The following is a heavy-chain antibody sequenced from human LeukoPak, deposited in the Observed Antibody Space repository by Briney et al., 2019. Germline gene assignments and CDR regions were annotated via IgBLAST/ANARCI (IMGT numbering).Heavy chain of an antibody. CDR3: ARGQQWLVSSNWFDP. Sequence: ASVKVSCKASGYTFTNYAMHWVRQAPGQRLEWMGWINAGNGNTKYSQEFQGRVTITRDTSASIAYMELSSLRYDDMAVYYCARGQQWLVSSNWFDPWGQGTLVTVSS. V-gene: IGHV1-3*03. CDR2: INAGNGNT. D-gene: IGHD6-19*01. CDR1: GYTFTNYA. J-gene: IGHJ5*02.